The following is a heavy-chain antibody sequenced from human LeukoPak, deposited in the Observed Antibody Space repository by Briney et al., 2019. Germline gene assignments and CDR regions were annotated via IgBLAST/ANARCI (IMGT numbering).Heavy chain of an antibody. V-gene: IGHV3-23*01. CDR3: ATGIVVVVAATGY. D-gene: IGHD2-15*01. J-gene: IGHJ4*02. CDR1: GFTFSSYA. CDR2: ISGSGCST. Sequence: SGGSLRLSCAASGFTFSSYAMSWVRQAPGKGLEWVSAISGSGCSTYYADSVKGRFTISRDNSKNTLYLQMNSLRAEDTAVYYCATGIVVVVAATGYWGQGTLVTVSS.